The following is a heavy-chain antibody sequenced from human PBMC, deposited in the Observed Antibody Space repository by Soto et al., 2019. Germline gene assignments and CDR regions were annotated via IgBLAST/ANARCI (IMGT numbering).Heavy chain of an antibody. V-gene: IGHV4-59*01. Sequence: QVQLQESGPGLVKPSETLSLTCTVSGGSISSYYWSWIRQPPGKGLEWIGYIYYIGSTNSYPSLKRRVTISVDTSTNHFSLKLSSVTAADTAVYYCARRYAGNFDYWGQGTLVTVSS. CDR1: GGSISSYY. CDR2: IYYIGST. CDR3: ARRYAGNFDY. J-gene: IGHJ4*02. D-gene: IGHD2-8*01.